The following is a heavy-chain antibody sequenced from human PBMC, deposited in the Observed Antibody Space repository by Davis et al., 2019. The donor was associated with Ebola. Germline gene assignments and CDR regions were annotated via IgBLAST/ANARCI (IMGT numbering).Heavy chain of an antibody. V-gene: IGHV1-18*01. CDR2: ISAYNGNT. D-gene: IGHD3-16*02. Sequence: AASVKVSCKASGYTFTSYGISWVRQAPGQGLEWMGWISAYNGNTNYAQKLQGRVTMTTDTPTSTAYMELRSLRSDDTAVYYCARHQASYDYVWGSYPNDAFDIWGQGTMVTVSS. J-gene: IGHJ3*02. CDR3: ARHQASYDYVWGSYPNDAFDI. CDR1: GYTFTSYG.